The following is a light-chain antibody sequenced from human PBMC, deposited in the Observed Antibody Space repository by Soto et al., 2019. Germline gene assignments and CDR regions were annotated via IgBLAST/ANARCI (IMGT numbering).Light chain of an antibody. Sequence: EIVMTQSPATLSVSPGERATLSCRASQSVNSNYLAWYQQKPGQAPRLLIYGASIRATGIPDRFSGSGSETDFTLTISRLEPEDFAVYYCQRYGSSLTFGQGTRLEIK. J-gene: IGKJ5*01. V-gene: IGKV3-20*01. CDR2: GAS. CDR1: QSVNSNY. CDR3: QRYGSSLT.